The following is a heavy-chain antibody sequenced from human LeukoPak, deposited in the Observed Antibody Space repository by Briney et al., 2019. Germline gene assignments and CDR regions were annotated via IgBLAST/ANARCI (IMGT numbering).Heavy chain of an antibody. D-gene: IGHD3-22*01. CDR2: IYSGGRR. V-gene: IGHV3-53*01. Sequence: GGSLRLSCVASGFTVSSNYMSWVRQAPGKGLEWVSVIYSGGRRYYTDSVKGRFTISRDNSKNTLYLQMNSLRAEDTAVYYCAKVAPRGYYDSSGQWPNWYFDLWGRGTLVTVSS. CDR3: AKVAPRGYYDSSGQWPNWYFDL. CDR1: GFTVSSNY. J-gene: IGHJ2*01.